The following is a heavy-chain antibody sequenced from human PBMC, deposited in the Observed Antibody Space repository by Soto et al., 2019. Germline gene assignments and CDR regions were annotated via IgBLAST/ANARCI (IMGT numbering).Heavy chain of an antibody. Sequence: EVQLVETGGGLIQPGGSLRLSCAASGFSVSSNYLSWVRQAPGKGLEWVSVLYRGGTTYYADSVKGRFIISRDNSKNTLYLQMNTLRAEDTAVYYCARPYDYTFRGGMDVWGQGTTVTVSS. CDR3: ARPYDYTFRGGMDV. CDR1: GFSVSSNY. J-gene: IGHJ6*02. V-gene: IGHV3-53*02. CDR2: LYRGGTT. D-gene: IGHD4-4*01.